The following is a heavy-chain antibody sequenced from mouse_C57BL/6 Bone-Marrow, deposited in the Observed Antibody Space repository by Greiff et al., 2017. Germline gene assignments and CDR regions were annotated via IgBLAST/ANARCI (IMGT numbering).Heavy chain of an antibody. CDR2: ICGVGST. CDR3: ASLNWDGFAY. J-gene: IGHJ3*01. V-gene: IGHV2-6*01. Sequence: QVQLKESGPGLVAPSPCLSITCTASGFSLTSYGVHWVRQSPGKGLEWLGVICGVGSTNYNSARKSRLSISTDNSKAQVFFKMNSLQTDDAAMYYCASLNWDGFAYWGQGTMVTVSA. D-gene: IGHD4-1*01. CDR1: GFSLTSYG.